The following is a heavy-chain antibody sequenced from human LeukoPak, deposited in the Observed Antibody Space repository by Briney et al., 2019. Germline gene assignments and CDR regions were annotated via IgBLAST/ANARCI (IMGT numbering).Heavy chain of an antibody. CDR3: ARYFIGDADRYGSGSYLNWFDP. J-gene: IGHJ5*02. D-gene: IGHD3-10*01. V-gene: IGHV4-59*08. CDR2: IYYSGST. CDR1: GGSISSYY. Sequence: SETLSLTCTVSGGSISSYYWSWIRQPPGKGLEWIGYIYYSGSTNYNPSLKSRVTISVDTSKNQFSLKLSSVTAADTAVYYCARYFIGDADRYGSGSYLNWFDPWGQGTLVTVSS.